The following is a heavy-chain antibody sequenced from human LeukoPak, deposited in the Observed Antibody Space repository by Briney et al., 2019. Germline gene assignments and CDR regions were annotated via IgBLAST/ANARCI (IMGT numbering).Heavy chain of an antibody. Sequence: PSETLSLTCAVYGGSFSGYYWSWIRQPPGKGLEWIGEINHSGSTNYNPSLKSRVTISVDTSKNQFSLKLSSVTAADTAVYYCARAWLQLKKFDYWGQGTLVTVSS. CDR1: GGSFSGYY. J-gene: IGHJ4*02. CDR2: INHSGST. V-gene: IGHV4-34*01. D-gene: IGHD5-24*01. CDR3: ARAWLQLKKFDY.